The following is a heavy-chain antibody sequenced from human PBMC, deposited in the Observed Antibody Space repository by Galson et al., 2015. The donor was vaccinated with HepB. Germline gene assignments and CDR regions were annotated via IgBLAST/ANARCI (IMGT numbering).Heavy chain of an antibody. J-gene: IGHJ4*02. CDR3: ARAWRYHYDSSGHSYYFDY. V-gene: IGHV4-4*02. D-gene: IGHD3-22*01. CDR2: IYHSGST. Sequence: ETLSLTCAVSGDSIISSNWWSWVRQPPGKGLEWIGEIYHSGSTNHNPSFKSRVTISVDKSKSHFSLKLSSVTAADTAVYYCARAWRYHYDSSGHSYYFDYWGQGNLVTVSS. CDR1: GDSIISSNW.